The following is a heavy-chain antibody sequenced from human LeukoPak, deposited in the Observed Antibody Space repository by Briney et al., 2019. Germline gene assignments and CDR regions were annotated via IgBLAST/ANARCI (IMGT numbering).Heavy chain of an antibody. Sequence: GGSLRLSCAASGFTFSSYAMSWVRQAPGKGLEWVSAISGSGGSTYYADSVKGRFTISRDNSKNTLYLQMNSLRAEDTAVYYCAKVLGYCSSTSCWDGAFDIWGQGTMVTVSS. CDR3: AKVLGYCSSTSCWDGAFDI. CDR1: GFTFSSYA. V-gene: IGHV3-23*01. CDR2: ISGSGGST. J-gene: IGHJ3*02. D-gene: IGHD2-2*01.